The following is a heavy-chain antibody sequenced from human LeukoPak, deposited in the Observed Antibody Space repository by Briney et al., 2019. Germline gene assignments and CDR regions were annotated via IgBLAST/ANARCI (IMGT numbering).Heavy chain of an antibody. CDR3: AKDRSGSYSNWFDP. J-gene: IGHJ5*02. D-gene: IGHD1-26*01. V-gene: IGHV3-9*01. CDR2: ISWNSGSI. CDR1: GFTFDDYA. Sequence: SLRLSCAASGFTFDDYAMHWVRQAPGKGLEWVSGISWNSGSIGYADSVKGQFTISRDNAKNSLYLQMNSLRAEDTALYYCAKDRSGSYSNWFDPWGQGTLVTVSS.